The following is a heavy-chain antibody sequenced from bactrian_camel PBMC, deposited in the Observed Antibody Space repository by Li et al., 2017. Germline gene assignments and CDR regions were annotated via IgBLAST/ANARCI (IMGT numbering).Heavy chain of an antibody. V-gene: IGHV3S53*01. CDR3: AADGSFRAWYPCLNTESNI. J-gene: IGHJ4*01. CDR1: GYPESTYC. CDR2: IDSDGLA. D-gene: IGHD6*01. Sequence: HVQLVESGGGSVQAGGSLRLSCVATGYPESTYCMGWYRQTSGSAREEVAFIDSDGLASYSDSVQGRFTISKDNAKNTLYLEMNNLKPEDTGKYFCAADGSFRAWYPCLNTESNIWGQGTQVTVS.